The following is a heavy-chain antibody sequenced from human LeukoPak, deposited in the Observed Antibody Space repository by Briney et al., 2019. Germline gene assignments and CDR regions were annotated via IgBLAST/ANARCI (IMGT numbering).Heavy chain of an antibody. V-gene: IGHV3-30*01. CDR3: ARDYRGNSRPDRGLLTYGMDV. Sequence: PGGSLRLSCAASGFTFSSYAMHWVRQAPGKGLEWVAVISYDGSNKYYADSVKGRFTISRDNSKNTLYLQMNSLRAEDTAVYYCARDYRGNSRPDRGLLTYGMDVWGQGTKVTVSS. CDR1: GFTFSSYA. J-gene: IGHJ6*02. CDR2: ISYDGSNK. D-gene: IGHD4-23*01.